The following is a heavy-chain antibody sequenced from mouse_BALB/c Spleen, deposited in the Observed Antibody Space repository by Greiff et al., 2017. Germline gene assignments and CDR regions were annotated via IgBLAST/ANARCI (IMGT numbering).Heavy chain of an antibody. J-gene: IGHJ4*01. D-gene: IGHD2-3*01. CDR3: ARRERGWLLHYYAMDY. CDR1: GYSITSDYA. CDR2: ISYSGST. Sequence: EVQLQQSGPGLVKPSQSLSLTCTVTGYSITSDYAWNWIRQFPGNKLEWMGYISYSGSTSFNPSLKSRISITRDTSKNQFFLQLNSVTTEDTATYYCARRERGWLLHYYAMDYWGQGTSVTVSS. V-gene: IGHV3-2*02.